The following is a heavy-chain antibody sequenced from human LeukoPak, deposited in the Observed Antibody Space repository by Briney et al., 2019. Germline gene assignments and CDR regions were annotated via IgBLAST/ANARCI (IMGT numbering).Heavy chain of an antibody. Sequence: PGGSLRLSCVASRFSFSNYDIHWVRQAPGKGLEWVANIKQDGSEKYYVDSVKGRFTISRDNAKNSLYLQMNSLRAEDTAVYYCARVEWELLVTDYWGQGTLVTVSS. V-gene: IGHV3-7*01. J-gene: IGHJ4*02. CDR1: RFSFSNYD. CDR3: ARVEWELLVTDY. CDR2: IKQDGSEK. D-gene: IGHD1-26*01.